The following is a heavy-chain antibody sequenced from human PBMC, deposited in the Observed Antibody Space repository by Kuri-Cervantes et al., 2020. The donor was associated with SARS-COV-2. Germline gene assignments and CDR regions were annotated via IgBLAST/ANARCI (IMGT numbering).Heavy chain of an antibody. J-gene: IGHJ4*02. D-gene: IGHD3-22*01. V-gene: IGHV4-34*01. CDR2: INHSGST. CDR3: ASGRRDYYDSSGSYHGGFDY. Sequence: SETLSLTCAAYGWTFSGYYWSWIRQPPGKGLEWIGEINHSGSTNYNPSLKSRVTISVDTFKNQFSLKLSSVTAADTAVYYCASGRRDYYDSSGSYHGGFDYWGRGTLVTVSS. CDR1: GWTFSGYY.